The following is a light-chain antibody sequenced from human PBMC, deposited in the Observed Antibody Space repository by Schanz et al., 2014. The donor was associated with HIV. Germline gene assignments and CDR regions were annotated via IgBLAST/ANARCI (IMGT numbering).Light chain of an antibody. J-gene: IGLJ3*02. CDR1: SSNIGNRN. CDR3: AAWDDSLSGGV. CDR2: KDN. Sequence: QSVLTQPPSVSGTPGQRVTISCSGSSSNIGNRNVYWYQQLPGAAATLLIYKDNQRPSAVPDRFSGSKSGTSASLPISGLRYEEEADDYCAAWDDSLSGGVFGGGTKLTVL. V-gene: IGLV1-47*01.